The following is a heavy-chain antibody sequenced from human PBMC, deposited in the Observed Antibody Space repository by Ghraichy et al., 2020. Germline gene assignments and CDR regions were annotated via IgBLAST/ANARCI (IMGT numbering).Heavy chain of an antibody. Sequence: GESLNISCAGSGFTFSNYAMSWVRQAPGKGLEWVSSISGSGGDTHYADSVKGRFTIARANSNATLYLQMRSLRAEDTAVYYSAKDRRVTIIEVVFMGLIFDYWGQRTRVTVSS. D-gene: IGHD3-22*01. J-gene: IGHJ4*02. V-gene: IGHV3-23*01. CDR2: ISGSGGDT. CDR1: GFTFSNYA. CDR3: AKDRRVTIIEVVFMGLIFDY.